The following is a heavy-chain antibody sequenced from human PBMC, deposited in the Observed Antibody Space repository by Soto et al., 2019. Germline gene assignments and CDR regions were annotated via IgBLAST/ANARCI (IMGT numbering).Heavy chain of an antibody. CDR3: AREHCSGGSCYSFNFDY. CDR2: ISAYNGNT. D-gene: IGHD2-15*01. J-gene: IGHJ4*02. CDR1: GYTFTSYG. V-gene: IGHV1-18*01. Sequence: ASVKVSCKASGYTFTSYGISWVRQAPGQGLEWMGWISAYNGNTNYAQKLQGRVTMTTDTSTSTAYMELRSLRSDDTAVYYCAREHCSGGSCYSFNFDYWGQGTLVTVSS.